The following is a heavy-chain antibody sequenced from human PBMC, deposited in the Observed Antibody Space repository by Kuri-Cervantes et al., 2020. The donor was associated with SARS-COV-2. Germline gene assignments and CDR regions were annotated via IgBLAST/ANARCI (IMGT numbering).Heavy chain of an antibody. V-gene: IGHV3-21*01. J-gene: IGHJ6*02. CDR1: GFTFSSYS. CDR3: ARSGSGWMDV. CDR2: ISSSSSYI. D-gene: IGHD6-19*01. Sequence: GGSLRLSCAASGFTFSSYSMNWVRQAPGKGLEWVSSISSSSSYIYYADSVKGRFTISRDNAKDSLYLQMNSLRAEDTAVYYCARSGSGWMDVWGQGTTVTVSS.